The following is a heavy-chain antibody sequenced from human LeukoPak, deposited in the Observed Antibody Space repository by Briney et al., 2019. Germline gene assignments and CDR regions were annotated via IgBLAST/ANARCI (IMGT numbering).Heavy chain of an antibody. V-gene: IGHV3-30*04. D-gene: IGHD3-9*01. J-gene: IGHJ4*02. CDR2: ISYDGSNK. Sequence: PGRSLRLSCAAAGFTFSRYAMHWVRQAPGKGLEWVAVISYDGSNKYYADSVKGRFTISRDNSKNTLYLQMNSLRAEDTAVYYCARSDYDILTGYNGGLDYWGQGTLVTVSS. CDR3: ARSDYDILTGYNGGLDY. CDR1: GFTFSRYA.